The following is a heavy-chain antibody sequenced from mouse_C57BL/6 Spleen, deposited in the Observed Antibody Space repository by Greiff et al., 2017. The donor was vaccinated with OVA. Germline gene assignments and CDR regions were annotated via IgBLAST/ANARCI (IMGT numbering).Heavy chain of an antibody. V-gene: IGHV1-66*01. CDR2: IYPGSGHT. D-gene: IGHD1-1*01. J-gene: IGHJ1*03. CDR3: ARATTVVGYFDV. Sequence: WVKQRPGQGLEWIGWIYPGSGHTKYNEKFKGKATLTADTSSSTAYMQLSSLTSEDSAVYYCARATTVVGYFDVWGTGTTVTVSS.